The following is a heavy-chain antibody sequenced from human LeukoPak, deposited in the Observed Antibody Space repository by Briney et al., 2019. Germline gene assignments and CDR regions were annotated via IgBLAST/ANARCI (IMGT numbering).Heavy chain of an antibody. CDR1: GGSFSGYY. CDR2: INHSGST. V-gene: IGHV4-34*01. J-gene: IGHJ4*02. D-gene: IGHD3-3*01. Sequence: SETLSLTCAVYGGSFSGYYWSWIRQPPGKGLEWIGEINHSGSTNYNPSLKSRVTISVDTSKNQFSLKLSSVTAADTAVYYRATHYYDFWSGYYGPYDYWGQGTLVTVSS. CDR3: ATHYYDFWSGYYGPYDY.